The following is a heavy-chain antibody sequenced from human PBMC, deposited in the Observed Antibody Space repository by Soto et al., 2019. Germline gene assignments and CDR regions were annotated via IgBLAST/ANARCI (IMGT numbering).Heavy chain of an antibody. CDR1: SDRFTDYY. Sequence: QVQLVQSGAEVKEPGASVTVSCRASSDRFTDYYMHWVRQASVQGLEWMGWINPNSGVTNYAQKFQGWVTMTRDTSIRTVNMQVSRVGFDDTAIYYCASERGGATATLDYYYFYMDVWGTGTTVTVSS. J-gene: IGHJ6*03. D-gene: IGHD5-12*01. CDR2: INPNSGVT. CDR3: ASERGGATATLDYYYFYMDV. V-gene: IGHV1-2*04.